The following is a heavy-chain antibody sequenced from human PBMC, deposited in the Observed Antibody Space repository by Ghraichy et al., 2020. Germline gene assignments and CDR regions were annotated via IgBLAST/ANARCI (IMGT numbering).Heavy chain of an antibody. CDR3: ARGSAGSTYGYQDYFDS. D-gene: IGHD5-18*01. CDR2: IDTSDSYT. Sequence: GGSLNISCKGSGYSFTNYWISWVRQLPGKGLEWMGRIDTSDSYTNYRPSFQGHVTISVDTSISTAYLQWSSLKASDTAMYYCARGSAGSTYGYQDYFDSWGQGTLVTVSS. CDR1: GYSFTNYW. J-gene: IGHJ4*02. V-gene: IGHV5-10-1*01.